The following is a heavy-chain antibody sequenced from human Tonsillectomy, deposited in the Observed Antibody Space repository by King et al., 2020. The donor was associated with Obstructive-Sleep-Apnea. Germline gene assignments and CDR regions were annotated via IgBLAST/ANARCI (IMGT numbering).Heavy chain of an antibody. CDR3: ARVPIRSGYDGAYYFDY. D-gene: IGHD5-12*01. CDR1: GFTFSSYW. J-gene: IGHJ4*02. V-gene: IGHV3-7*01. Sequence: EVQLVESGGGLVQPGGSLRRSCAASGFTFSSYWMSWVRQAPGKGLEWVANIKQDGSEKYYVDSVKGRFTISRDNAKNSLYLQMNSLRAEDTAVYYCARVPIRSGYDGAYYFDYWGQGTLVTVSS. CDR2: IKQDGSEK.